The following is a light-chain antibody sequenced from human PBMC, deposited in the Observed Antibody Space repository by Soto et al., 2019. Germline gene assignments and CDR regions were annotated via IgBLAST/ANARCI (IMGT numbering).Light chain of an antibody. CDR3: SSYAGDNSYV. Sequence: QSALTQPPSASGSPGQSVTISCTGTSSDVGGYKYVSWYQQYPGKAPKLMIYAVSERPSGVPDRFSGSKSGNTASLTVSGLQAEDEADYYCSSYAGDNSYVFGTGTKVTVL. J-gene: IGLJ1*01. CDR1: SSDVGGYKY. V-gene: IGLV2-8*01. CDR2: AVS.